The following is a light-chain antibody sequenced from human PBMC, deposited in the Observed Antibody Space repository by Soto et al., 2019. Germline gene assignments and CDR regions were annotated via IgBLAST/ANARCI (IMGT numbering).Light chain of an antibody. CDR1: QSISSY. V-gene: IGKV1-39*01. CDR2: AAS. J-gene: IGKJ1*01. Sequence: DIQMTQSPSSLSASVGDRVTITCRASQSISSYLNWYQQKPGKAPKLPIYAASSLQSGVPSRFSGSGSGTDFTLTISSLQPEDFATYYCQQSYSTLWTFGQGTKVDIK. CDR3: QQSYSTLWT.